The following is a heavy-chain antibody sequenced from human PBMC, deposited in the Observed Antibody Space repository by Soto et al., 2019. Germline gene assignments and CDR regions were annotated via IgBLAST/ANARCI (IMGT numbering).Heavy chain of an antibody. CDR3: ARDRYYYDASKLVDY. V-gene: IGHV3-33*01. CDR1: GFSFSTFG. Sequence: LRLSCAASGFSFSTFGMHWVRQAPGKGLEWVALIWYDGDNKYYADSVKGRFTISRDNSKNTLYLQMTSLRAEDTAVYYCARDRYYYDASKLVDYWGQGTLVTVSS. J-gene: IGHJ4*02. D-gene: IGHD3-22*01. CDR2: IWYDGDNK.